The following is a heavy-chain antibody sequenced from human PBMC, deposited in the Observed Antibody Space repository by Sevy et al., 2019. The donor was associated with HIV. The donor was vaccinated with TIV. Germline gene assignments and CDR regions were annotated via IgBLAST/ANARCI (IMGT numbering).Heavy chain of an antibody. CDR2: INPISGNT. CDR3: ARRRHSAGENGYPPGTYYYYAMDV. J-gene: IGHJ6*02. CDR1: GYTFTGYF. V-gene: IGHV1-2*02. D-gene: IGHD5-18*01. Sequence: ASVKVSCKASGYTFTGYFMHWVRQAPGQGLEWMGWINPISGNTIFAQKFQGRVTMTRDTSISTAYMELSRLKSDDTAVYYCARRRHSAGENGYPPGTYYYYAMDVWGQGTTVTVSS.